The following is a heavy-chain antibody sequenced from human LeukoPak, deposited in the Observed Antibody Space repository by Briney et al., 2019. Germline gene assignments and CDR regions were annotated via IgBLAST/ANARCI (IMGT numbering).Heavy chain of an antibody. J-gene: IGHJ4*02. CDR1: GYTFTGYY. V-gene: IGHV1-2*02. CDR2: INPNSGGT. Sequence: GASVKVSCKASGYTFTGYYMHWVRQAPGQGLEWMGWINPNSGGTNYAQKFQGRVTMTRDTSISTAYMELSRLRSDDTAVYYCARVDPDSSSTLEVFDYWDQGTLVTVSS. D-gene: IGHD6-6*01. CDR3: ARVDPDSSSTLEVFDY.